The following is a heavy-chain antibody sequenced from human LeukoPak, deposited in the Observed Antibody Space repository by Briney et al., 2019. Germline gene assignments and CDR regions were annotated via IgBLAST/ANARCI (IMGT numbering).Heavy chain of an antibody. CDR1: GFTFSSYA. Sequence: PGGSLRLSCAASGFTFSSYATSWVRQAPGKGLEWVSAISGSGGSTYYADSVKGRFTISRDNSKNTLYLQMNSLRAEDTAVYYCAKGGSYVWGSYRYTDWFDPWGQGTLVTVSS. D-gene: IGHD3-16*02. V-gene: IGHV3-23*01. CDR2: ISGSGGST. J-gene: IGHJ5*02. CDR3: AKGGSYVWGSYRYTDWFDP.